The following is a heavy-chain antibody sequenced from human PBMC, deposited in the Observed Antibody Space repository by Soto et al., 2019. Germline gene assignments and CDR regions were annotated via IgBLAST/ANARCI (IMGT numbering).Heavy chain of an antibody. CDR3: TRGHHSMDV. J-gene: IGHJ6*02. V-gene: IGHV3-11*06. CDR1: GFTFSDHY. D-gene: IGHD5-18*01. Sequence: GGSLRLSCAASGFTFSDHYMSWIRQAPGKGLEWISYINPSGTYTHYADSVKGRFTIPRDNAENSLYLQMNSLRAENTTLYYCTRGHHSMDVWGQGTTVTVSS. CDR2: INPSGTYT.